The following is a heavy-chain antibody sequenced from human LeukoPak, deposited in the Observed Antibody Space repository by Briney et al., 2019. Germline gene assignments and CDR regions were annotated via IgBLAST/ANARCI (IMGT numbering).Heavy chain of an antibody. V-gene: IGHV3-73*01. CDR1: GFTFSGSA. J-gene: IGHJ5*02. Sequence: GGSLKLSCVASGFTFSGSAVHWVRQSSGKGLEWVGHIDKNDNLYATAYAESVKGRFTISRDDSKDTAFLHMDSLKTEDTALYYCTRDRGTYNWFDPWGQGTLVTVSS. CDR3: TRDRGTYNWFDP. D-gene: IGHD2-15*01. CDR2: IDKNDNLYAT.